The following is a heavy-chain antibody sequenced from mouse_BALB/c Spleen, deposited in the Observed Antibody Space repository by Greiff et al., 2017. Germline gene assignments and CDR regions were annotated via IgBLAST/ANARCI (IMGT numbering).Heavy chain of an antibody. D-gene: IGHD1-1*01. CDR3: ARRKITTVVATEAMDY. J-gene: IGHJ4*01. Sequence: EVHLVESGGGLVKLGGSLKLSCAASGFTFSSYYMSWVRQTPEKRLELVAAINSNGGSTYYPDTVKGRFTISRDNAKNTLYLQMSSLKSEDTALYYCARRKITTVVATEAMDYWGQGTSVTVSS. V-gene: IGHV5-6-2*01. CDR1: GFTFSSYY. CDR2: INSNGGST.